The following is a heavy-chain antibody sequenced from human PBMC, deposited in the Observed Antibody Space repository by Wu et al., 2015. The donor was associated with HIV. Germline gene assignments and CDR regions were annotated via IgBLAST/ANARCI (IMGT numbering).Heavy chain of an antibody. CDR3: ARKGGPYDILTGYYNGAFDI. D-gene: IGHD3-9*01. J-gene: IGHJ3*02. CDR2: IIPIFGTA. CDR1: GYTFITYG. V-gene: IGHV1-69*05. Sequence: QVQLVQSGAEVKKPGASVKVSCKASGYTFITYGISWVRQAPGQGLEWMGGIIPIFGTANYAQKFQGRVTITTDESTSTAYMELSSLRSEDTAVYYCARKGGPYDILTGYYNGAFDIWGQGTMVTVSS.